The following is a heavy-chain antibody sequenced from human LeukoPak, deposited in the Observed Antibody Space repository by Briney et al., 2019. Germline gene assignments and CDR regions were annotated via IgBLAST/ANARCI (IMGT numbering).Heavy chain of an antibody. D-gene: IGHD3-22*01. CDR3: AKDSGSYYDSSGYYTLDY. CDR1: GFTFDDYA. J-gene: IGHJ4*02. Sequence: PGGSLRLSCAASGFTFDDYAMHWVRQAPGKGLEYVSAISSNGGSTYYANSVKGRFTISRDNSKNTLYLQMNSLRAEDTAVYYCAKDSGSYYDSSGYYTLDYWGQGTLVTVS. CDR2: ISSNGGST. V-gene: IGHV3-64*01.